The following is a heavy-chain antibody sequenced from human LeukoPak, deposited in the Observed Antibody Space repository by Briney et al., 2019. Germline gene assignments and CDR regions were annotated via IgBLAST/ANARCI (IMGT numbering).Heavy chain of an antibody. CDR1: GYTLTELS. D-gene: IGHD4-17*01. J-gene: IGHJ3*02. V-gene: IGHV1-24*01. Sequence: ASVKVSCKVSGYTLTELSMHWVRQAPGKGLEWMGGFDPEDGETIYAQKFQGRVTMTEDTSTDTAYMELSNLRSEDTAVYYCATDLPSGDYGHDAFDIWGQGTMVTVSS. CDR2: FDPEDGET. CDR3: ATDLPSGDYGHDAFDI.